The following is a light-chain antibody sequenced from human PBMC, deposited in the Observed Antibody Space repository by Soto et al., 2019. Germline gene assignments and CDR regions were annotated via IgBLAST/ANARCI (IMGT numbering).Light chain of an antibody. J-gene: IGKJ2*01. CDR1: QSVSSRN. CDR3: LRYGDSPPAYT. Sequence: EIVLTQSPGTVSLSPGERANLSCRASQSVSSRNLAWYRQKPGQAPSLLIFGASNRATGIPDRFSGSGSGTDFTLTISRLEPEDCAVYYCLRYGDSPPAYTFGQGTNLEIK. CDR2: GAS. V-gene: IGKV3-20*01.